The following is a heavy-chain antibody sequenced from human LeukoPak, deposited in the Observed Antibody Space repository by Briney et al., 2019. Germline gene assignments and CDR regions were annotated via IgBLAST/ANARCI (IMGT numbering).Heavy chain of an antibody. J-gene: IGHJ3*02. D-gene: IGHD5-12*01. V-gene: IGHV1-2*02. Sequence: GASVKVSCKASECTFTDYYLHWVRQAPGEGLEWMGWINPNSDGTNTAQKFQGRVTMTSDTSVSTAYMELSSLRSDDTAVYYCARFDTVAPGRPYDIWGQGTKVTVSS. CDR2: INPNSDGT. CDR3: ARFDTVAPGRPYDI. CDR1: ECTFTDYY.